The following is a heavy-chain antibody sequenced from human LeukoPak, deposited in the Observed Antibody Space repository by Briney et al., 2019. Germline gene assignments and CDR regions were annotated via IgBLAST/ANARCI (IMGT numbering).Heavy chain of an antibody. CDR2: IAYSDGST. J-gene: IGHJ6*03. CDR1: GFTFSNYA. CDR3: AGARTMYYYYMDV. V-gene: IGHV3-23*01. Sequence: GGSLRLSCEASGFTFSNYAMSWVRQAPGKGLQGVSTIAYSDGSTSYADSVKGRFTISRDNSKNTLYLQMNSLRAEDTAVYYCAGARTMYYYYMDVWGKGTTVTVSS. D-gene: IGHD1-26*01.